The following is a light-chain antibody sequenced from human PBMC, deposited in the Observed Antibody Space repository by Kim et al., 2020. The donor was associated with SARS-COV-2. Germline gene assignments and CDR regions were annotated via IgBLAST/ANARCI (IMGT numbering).Light chain of an antibody. CDR2: TAS. Sequence: DIQMTQSPSTLSASVGDRVTITCRASQSISSWLAWYQQKPGKAPKLLIYTASTLQSGVPSRFSGSKSGTEFTLTISNLQPDDFATYYCKHYNSYPLAFGGGTKLEI. CDR1: QSISSW. CDR3: KHYNSYPLA. V-gene: IGKV1-5*03. J-gene: IGKJ4*01.